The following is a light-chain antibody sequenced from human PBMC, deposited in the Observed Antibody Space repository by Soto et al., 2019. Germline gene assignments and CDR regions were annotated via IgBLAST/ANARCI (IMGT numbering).Light chain of an antibody. J-gene: IGLJ1*01. V-gene: IGLV2-14*01. CDR3: SSYVTDSTYV. CDR2: EVS. CDR1: SSDVGGYNY. Sequence: QSVLTQPRSVSGSPGQSVTISCTGTSSDVGGYNYVSWYQHHPGKAPKLMIYEVSNRPSGVSYRFSGSKSGNTASLTISGLQAEDEADYYCSSYVTDSTYVFGTGTKVTVL.